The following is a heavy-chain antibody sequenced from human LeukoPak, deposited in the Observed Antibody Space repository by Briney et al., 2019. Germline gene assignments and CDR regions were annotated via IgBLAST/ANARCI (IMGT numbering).Heavy chain of an antibody. D-gene: IGHD2-2*01. Sequence: GGSLRLSCAASGFTFSTHEMTWVRQAPGKGLEWVSYISSSSSTIYYADSVKGRFTISRDNAKNSLYLQMNSLRDEDTAVYYCARGAVPAAISEYFQHWGQGTLVTVSS. V-gene: IGHV3-48*02. CDR2: ISSSSSTI. CDR3: ARGAVPAAISEYFQH. CDR1: GFTFSTHE. J-gene: IGHJ1*01.